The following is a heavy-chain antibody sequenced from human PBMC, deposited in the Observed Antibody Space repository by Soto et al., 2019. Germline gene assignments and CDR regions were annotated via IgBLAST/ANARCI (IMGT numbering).Heavy chain of an antibody. V-gene: IGHV3-9*01. CDR3: AKDRYSSGWYLFDY. CDR2: ISWNSGSI. J-gene: IGHJ4*02. D-gene: IGHD6-19*01. Sequence: EVQLVESGGGLVQPGRSLRLSCAASGFTFDDYAMHWVRQAPGKGLEWVSGISWNSGSIGDADSVKGRFTISRDNAKNSLYLQMNSLRAEDTALYYCAKDRYSSGWYLFDYWGQGTLVTVSS. CDR1: GFTFDDYA.